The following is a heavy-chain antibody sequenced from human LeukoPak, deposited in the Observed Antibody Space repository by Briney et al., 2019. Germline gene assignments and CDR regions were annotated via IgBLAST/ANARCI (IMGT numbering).Heavy chain of an antibody. Sequence: PGGSLRLSCAASGFTFSSYWMHWVRQAPGKGLVWVSRINSDGSSTSYADSVKGRFTISRDNAKNTLYLQMNSLRAEDTAVYYCAREDFGVVIRCYGMDVWGQGTTVTVSS. CDR2: INSDGSST. D-gene: IGHD3-3*01. J-gene: IGHJ6*02. CDR1: GFTFSSYW. V-gene: IGHV3-74*01. CDR3: AREDFGVVIRCYGMDV.